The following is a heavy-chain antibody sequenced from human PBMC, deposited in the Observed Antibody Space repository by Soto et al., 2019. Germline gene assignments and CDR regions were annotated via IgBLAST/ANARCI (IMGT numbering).Heavy chain of an antibody. Sequence: GGPHRHSSAAAEIYFKTYGVTWIRQAPGKGLEWVSTVTVTGGSTYYADSVKGRFTISRDRSNYTVSLLLNSLRAEDTAVYYCASTNYGEPLIWVQGTLVT. J-gene: IGHJ4*02. D-gene: IGHD4-17*01. CDR2: VTVTGGST. CDR1: EIYFKTYG. V-gene: IGHV3-23*01. CDR3: ASTNYGEPLI.